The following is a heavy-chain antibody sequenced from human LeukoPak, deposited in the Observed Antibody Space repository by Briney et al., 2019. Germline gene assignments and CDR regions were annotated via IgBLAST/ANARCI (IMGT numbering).Heavy chain of an antibody. V-gene: IGHV4-39*07. Sequence: PSETLSLTCTVSGGSISSSSYYWGWIRQPPGKGLEWIGSIYYSGSTYYNPSLKSRVTISVDTSKNQFSLKLSSVTAADTAVYYCARRPFLGELSTPDAFDIWGQGTMVTVSS. J-gene: IGHJ3*02. CDR2: IYYSGST. CDR1: GGSISSSSYY. D-gene: IGHD3-16*02. CDR3: ARRPFLGELSTPDAFDI.